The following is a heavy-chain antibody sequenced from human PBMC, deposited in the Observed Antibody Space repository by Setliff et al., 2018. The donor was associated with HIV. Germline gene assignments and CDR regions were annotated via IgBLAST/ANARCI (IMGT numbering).Heavy chain of an antibody. CDR1: GDSISASY. J-gene: IGHJ4*02. Sequence: TSETLSLTCAVSGDSISASYWNWIRQFPGGGLEWIGYIYYSGSTKYNPSLKRRVTISIDKSRKYFSPKLPSVTAADTAMYFCTKGRLGQADYWGQGTLVTVSS. CDR2: IYYSGST. D-gene: IGHD4-17*01. CDR3: TKGRLGQADY. V-gene: IGHV4-59*01.